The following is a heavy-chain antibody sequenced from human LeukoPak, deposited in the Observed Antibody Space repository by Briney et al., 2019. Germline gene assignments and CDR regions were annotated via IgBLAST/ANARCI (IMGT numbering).Heavy chain of an antibody. CDR1: GFTFSDHY. D-gene: IGHD6-6*01. CDR3: ARFRVLSSWFDP. Sequence: PGGSPRLSCAASGFTFSDHYMSWIRQAPGKGLEWVSYISSSGSTIYYADSVKGRFTISRDNAKNSLYLQMNSLRAEDTAVYYCARFRVLSSWFDPWGQGTLVTVSS. CDR2: ISSSGSTI. J-gene: IGHJ5*02. V-gene: IGHV3-11*01.